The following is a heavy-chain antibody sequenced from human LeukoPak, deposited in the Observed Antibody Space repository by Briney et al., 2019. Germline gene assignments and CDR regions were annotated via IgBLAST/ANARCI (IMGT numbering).Heavy chain of an antibody. CDR3: ARDLVWDSSYYYYYYMDV. CDR1: GGSISSGSYY. D-gene: IGHD3-16*01. Sequence: SETLSLTCTVSGGSISSGSYYWSWIRQPAGKGLEWIGRIYTSGSTNYNPSLKSRVTISVDTSKNQFSLKLSSVTAADTAVYYCARDLVWDSSYYYYYYMDVWGKGTTVTVSS. J-gene: IGHJ6*03. CDR2: IYTSGST. V-gene: IGHV4-61*02.